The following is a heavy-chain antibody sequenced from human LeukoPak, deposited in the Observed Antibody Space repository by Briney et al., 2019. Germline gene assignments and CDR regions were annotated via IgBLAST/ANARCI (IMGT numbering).Heavy chain of an antibody. V-gene: IGHV3-48*03. CDR3: ARGAGGYFDY. CDR2: ISSTGSPI. D-gene: IGHD3-10*01. Sequence: PGGSLRLSCAASGFTFSSYEMNWVRQAPGKGLEWVSYISSTGSPISYADSVKGRFTISRDNAKNSLYLQMNGLRAEDTAVYYCARGAGGYFDYWGQGILVTVSS. CDR1: GFTFSSYE. J-gene: IGHJ4*02.